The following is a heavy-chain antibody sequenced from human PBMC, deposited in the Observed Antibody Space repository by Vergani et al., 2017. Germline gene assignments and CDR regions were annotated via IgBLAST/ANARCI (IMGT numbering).Heavy chain of an antibody. V-gene: IGHV4-31*03. CDR1: GGSISSGGYY. D-gene: IGHD1-20*01. Sequence: QVQLQESGPGLVKPSQTLSLTCTVSGGSISSGGYYWSWIRQHPGKGLEWVSGISASGAPTYYADSVKGRVTISRDNSKNTLYLQMNSLRVEDTAVYYCAGAYGRYDWFDYWGQRTLVTVSS. CDR3: AGAYGRYDWFDY. CDR2: ISASGAP. J-gene: IGHJ4*01.